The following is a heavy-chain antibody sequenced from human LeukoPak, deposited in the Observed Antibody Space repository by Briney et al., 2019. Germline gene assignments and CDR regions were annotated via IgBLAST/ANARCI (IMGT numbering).Heavy chain of an antibody. CDR3: ARDTPEAGRAFDM. CDR1: GFTVSSNY. CDR2: IYSGGGT. J-gene: IGHJ3*02. D-gene: IGHD1-26*01. V-gene: IGHV3-53*01. Sequence: GGSLRLSCAASGFTVSSNYMSWVRQAPGKGLEWVSLIYSGGGTYYADSVKGRFIISRDNSKNTADLQMNSLRAEDTAVYYCARDTPEAGRAFDMWGQGTLVTVSS.